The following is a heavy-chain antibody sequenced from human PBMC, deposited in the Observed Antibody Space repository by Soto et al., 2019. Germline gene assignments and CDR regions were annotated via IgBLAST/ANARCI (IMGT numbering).Heavy chain of an antibody. CDR3: ARDPRDCGGDCYWFDP. V-gene: IGHV1-3*01. D-gene: IGHD2-21*02. CDR1: GYTFTSYA. J-gene: IGHJ5*02. CDR2: INAGNGNT. Sequence: ASVKVSCKASGYTFTSYAMHWVRQAPGQRLEWMGWINAGNGNTKYSQKFQGRVTITRDTSASTAYMELSSLRSEDTAVYYCARDPRDCGGDCYWFDPWGQGTLVTAPQ.